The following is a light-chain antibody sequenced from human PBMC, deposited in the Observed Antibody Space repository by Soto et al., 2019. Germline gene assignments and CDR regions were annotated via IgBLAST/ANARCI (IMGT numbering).Light chain of an antibody. CDR3: SSYTRTNTLL. J-gene: IGLJ2*01. Sequence: QSALTQPPSASGSPGQSVTISCTGTSSDVGGYNYVSWYQQHPGKAPKLMIYEVSKRPSGVPDRFSGSKSGNTASLTISGLQAEDEADYYCSSYTRTNTLLFGGGTKLTVL. V-gene: IGLV2-8*01. CDR2: EVS. CDR1: SSDVGGYNY.